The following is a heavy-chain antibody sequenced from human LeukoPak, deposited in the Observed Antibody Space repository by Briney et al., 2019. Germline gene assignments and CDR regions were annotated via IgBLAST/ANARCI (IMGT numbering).Heavy chain of an antibody. J-gene: IGHJ4*02. V-gene: IGHV3-23*01. D-gene: IGHD2-2*01. Sequence: PGGSLRLSCAASGFTFSNYAMSWVRQAPGKGLEWVSAINDSGGSTYYADSVKGRFTISRDNSKNTLYLQMNSLRAEDTAVYYCARDPVVPAAMYDWGQGTLVTVSS. CDR2: INDSGGST. CDR3: ARDPVVPAAMYD. CDR1: GFTFSNYA.